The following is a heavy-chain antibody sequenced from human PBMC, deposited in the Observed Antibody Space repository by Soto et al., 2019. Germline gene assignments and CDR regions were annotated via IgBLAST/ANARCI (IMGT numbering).Heavy chain of an antibody. CDR3: ARESGDYNFDY. CDR1: GGTFSSYT. J-gene: IGHJ4*02. Sequence: QVQLVQSGAEVKKPGSSVKVSCKASGGTFSSYTISWVRQAPGQGLEWMGRIIPILGIANYAQKFQGRVTITADKSTSTAYMELSSLRSEDTDVYYCARESGDYNFDYWGQGTLVTVSS. V-gene: IGHV1-69*08. CDR2: IIPILGIA. D-gene: IGHD4-17*01.